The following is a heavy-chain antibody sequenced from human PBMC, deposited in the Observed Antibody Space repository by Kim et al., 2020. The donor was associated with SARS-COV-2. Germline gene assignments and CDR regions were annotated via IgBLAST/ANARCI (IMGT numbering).Heavy chain of an antibody. CDR2: IYYSGST. CDR1: GGSISSGGYY. CDR3: ARDPLAYCGGDCYSGWAFAI. D-gene: IGHD2-21*02. Sequence: SETLSLTCTVSGGSISSGGYYWSWIRQHPGKGLEWIGYIYYSGSTYYNPSLKSRVTISVDTSKNQFSLKLSSVTAADTAVYYCARDPLAYCGGDCYSGWAFAIWGQGTMVTVSS. J-gene: IGHJ3*02. V-gene: IGHV4-31*03.